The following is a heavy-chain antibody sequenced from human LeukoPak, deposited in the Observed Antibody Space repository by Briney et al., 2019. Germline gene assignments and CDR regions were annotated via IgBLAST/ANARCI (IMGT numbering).Heavy chain of an antibody. V-gene: IGHV2-5*02. CDR2: IYWEDDK. CDR3: AHRRGVQGSDWFDP. Sequence: ESGPTLVNPTQTLTLTCTFSGFSLSTSGVGVGWIRQPPGKALEWLALIYWEDDKRYSPSLKSRLTITKDTSKNQVVLTMTNVDPVDTATYYCAHRRGVQGSDWFDPWGQGTLVTVSS. CDR1: GFSLSTSGVG. J-gene: IGHJ5*02. D-gene: IGHD3-10*01.